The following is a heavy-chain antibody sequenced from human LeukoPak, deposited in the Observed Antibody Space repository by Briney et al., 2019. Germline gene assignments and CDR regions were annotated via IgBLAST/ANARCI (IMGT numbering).Heavy chain of an antibody. D-gene: IGHD3-9*01. V-gene: IGHV1-46*01. J-gene: IGHJ4*02. CDR1: GYTFTSYY. CDR2: INPSGGST. CDR3: ATVRYFDWSYYFDY. Sequence: ASVKVSCKASGYTFTSYYMHWVRQAPGQGLEWMGIINPSGGSTSYAQKSQGRVTMTTDTSTSTAYMELRSLRSDDTAVYYCATVRYFDWSYYFDYWGQGTLVTVSS.